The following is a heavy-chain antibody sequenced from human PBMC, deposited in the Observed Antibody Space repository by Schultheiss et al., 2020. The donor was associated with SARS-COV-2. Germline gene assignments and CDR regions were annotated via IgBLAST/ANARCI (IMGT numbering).Heavy chain of an antibody. Sequence: SETLSLTCTVSGVSVTTYCWNWIRLPPGKGLEWIGYIYHSGTTYYNPSLNSRVTMSVDRSKNQFSLKLSSVTAADTAVYYCARQVIGWLSQTNYIDYWGQGTLVTVSS. V-gene: IGHV4-59*04. CDR3: ARQVIGWLSQTNYIDY. CDR1: GVSVTTYC. D-gene: IGHD3-22*01. CDR2: IYHSGTT. J-gene: IGHJ4*02.